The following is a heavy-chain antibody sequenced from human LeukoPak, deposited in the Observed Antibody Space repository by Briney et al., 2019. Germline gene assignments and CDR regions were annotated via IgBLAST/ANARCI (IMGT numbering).Heavy chain of an antibody. CDR1: GGSISSSSYY. J-gene: IGHJ6*02. Sequence: PSETLSLTCTVSGGSISSSSYYWGWIRQPPGKGLKWIGSIYYSGSTYYNPSLKSRVTISVDTSKNQFSLKLSSVTAADTAVYYCARQCLRFLGYGMDVWGQGTTVTVSS. CDR3: ARQCLRFLGYGMDV. V-gene: IGHV4-39*01. CDR2: IYYSGST. D-gene: IGHD3-3*01.